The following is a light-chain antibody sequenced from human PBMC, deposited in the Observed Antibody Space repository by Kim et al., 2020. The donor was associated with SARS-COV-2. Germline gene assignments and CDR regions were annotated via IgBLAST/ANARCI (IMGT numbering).Light chain of an antibody. V-gene: IGKV1-33*01. CDR3: QQHDRRPIT. CDR2: DAS. CDR1: HDISNY. Sequence: ASVGDIVTITCQASHDISNYLNWYQQKPGRAPKLRIYDASNLETGVPSRFSGSGSGTYFTFIISSLQPEDIATYYCQQHDRRPITFGQGTRLEIK. J-gene: IGKJ5*01.